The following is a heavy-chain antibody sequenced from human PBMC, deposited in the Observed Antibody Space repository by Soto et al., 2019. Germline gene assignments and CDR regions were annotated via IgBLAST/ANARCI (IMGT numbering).Heavy chain of an antibody. D-gene: IGHD2-15*01. V-gene: IGHV3-23*01. CDR2: ISGSGGST. Sequence: GGSLRLSCAASGFTFSSYAMSWVRQAPGKGLEWVSAISGSGGSTYYADSVKGRFTISRDNSKNTLYLQMNSLRAEDTAVYYCAKPQYCSGGSCLYYMDVWGKGTTVTVSS. CDR1: GFTFSSYA. CDR3: AKPQYCSGGSCLYYMDV. J-gene: IGHJ6*03.